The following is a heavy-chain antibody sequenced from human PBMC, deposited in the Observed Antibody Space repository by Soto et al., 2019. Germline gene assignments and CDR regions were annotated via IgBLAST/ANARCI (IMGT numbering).Heavy chain of an antibody. CDR1: GGSFSGYY. J-gene: IGHJ3*02. Sequence: SETLSLTCAVYGGSFSGYYWSWIRQPPGKGLEWIGEINHSGSTNYNPSLKSRVTISVDTSKNQFSLKLSSVTAADTAVYYCARGWAARLAFGVLDISGQGTLVIVSS. CDR2: INHSGST. CDR3: ARGWAARLAFGVLDI. D-gene: IGHD6-6*01. V-gene: IGHV4-34*01.